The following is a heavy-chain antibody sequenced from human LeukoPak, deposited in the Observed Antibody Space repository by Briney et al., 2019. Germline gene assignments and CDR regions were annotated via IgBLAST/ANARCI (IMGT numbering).Heavy chain of an antibody. Sequence: HSGGSLRLSCAASGFTFSSYWMHWVRQAPGKGLEWVSYISSSGSTIYYADSVKGRFTISRDNAKNSLYLQMNSLRAEDTAVYYCARDHWSSSHFDYWGQGTLVTVSS. CDR2: ISSSGSTI. CDR3: ARDHWSSSHFDY. CDR1: GFTFSSYW. J-gene: IGHJ4*02. V-gene: IGHV3-48*04. D-gene: IGHD6-6*01.